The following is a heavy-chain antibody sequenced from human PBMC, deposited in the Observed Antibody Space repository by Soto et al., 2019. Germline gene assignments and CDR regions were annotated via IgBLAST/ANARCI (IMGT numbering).Heavy chain of an antibody. CDR2: IYPGDSDT. D-gene: IGHD5-12*01. Sequence: PGESLKISCNVSGYSFTSYWIGWVRQMPGKGLEWMGIIYPGDSDTRYSPSFQGQVTISADKSISTAYLQWSSLKASDTAMYYCARRAWLRFRGYFDYWGQGTLVTVSS. J-gene: IGHJ4*02. CDR1: GYSFTSYW. V-gene: IGHV5-51*01. CDR3: ARRAWLRFRGYFDY.